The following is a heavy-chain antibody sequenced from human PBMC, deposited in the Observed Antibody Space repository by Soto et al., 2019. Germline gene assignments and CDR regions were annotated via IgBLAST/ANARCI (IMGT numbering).Heavy chain of an antibody. CDR1: GFTFSSSA. V-gene: IGHV3-30-3*01. J-gene: IGHJ5*02. Sequence: QVQLVESGGGVVQPGRSLRLSCAASGFTFSSSAMHWVRQAPGKGLEWVAVISYDGNNKYYADSVKGRFTVSRDNSKNTLYLQMNSLRDEETAMYYCARDPRGSGSSIGRYNWFDPWGQGTLVTVSS. CDR2: ISYDGNNK. CDR3: ARDPRGSGSSIGRYNWFDP. D-gene: IGHD3-10*01.